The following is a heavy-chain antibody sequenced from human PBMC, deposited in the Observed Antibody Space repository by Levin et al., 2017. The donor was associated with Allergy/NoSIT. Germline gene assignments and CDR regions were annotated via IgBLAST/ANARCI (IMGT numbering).Heavy chain of an antibody. D-gene: IGHD3-10*01. CDR1: GGSFSNYY. CDR3: ARALYASGSYGNFDF. V-gene: IGHV4-34*01. J-gene: IGHJ4*02. CDR2: ITDSGST. Sequence: SETLSLTCAVYGGSFSNYYWSWIRQSPGKGLEWIGEITDSGSTNYNPSLKRRVTISVDTSQNQFSLHLRSLTAADTAVYYCARALYASGSYGNFDFWGQGTLVSVSS.